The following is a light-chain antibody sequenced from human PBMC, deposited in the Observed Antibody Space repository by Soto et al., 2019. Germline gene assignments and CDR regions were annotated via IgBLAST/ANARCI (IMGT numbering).Light chain of an antibody. CDR2: DVA. CDR3: TLYRSDITYV. J-gene: IGLJ1*01. CDR1: SSDIGGYNF. Sequence: QSALTQPASVSGSPGQSITISCTGTSSDIGGYNFVSWYQQHPGKAPTLLLYDVANRPSGVSNRFSGSKSGNTASLTIAELQAEDEADYYCTLYRSDITYVFGTGTKLTVL. V-gene: IGLV2-14*03.